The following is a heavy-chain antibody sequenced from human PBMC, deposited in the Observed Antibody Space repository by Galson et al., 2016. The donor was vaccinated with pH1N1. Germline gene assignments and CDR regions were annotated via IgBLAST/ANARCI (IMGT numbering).Heavy chain of an antibody. V-gene: IGHV3-11*03. D-gene: IGHD3-9*01. CDR2: IGSFSSYT. Sequence: SLRLSCAASGFKSKDYYMSWLRQAPGKGLEWVSYIGSFSSYTKYTDAVKGRFTMSRDNAQKSIYLQMNSLRVEDTAVYFCARNYYDATGYSRELDHWGQGTLVTVSS. CDR1: GFKSKDYY. CDR3: ARNYYDATGYSRELDH. J-gene: IGHJ4*02.